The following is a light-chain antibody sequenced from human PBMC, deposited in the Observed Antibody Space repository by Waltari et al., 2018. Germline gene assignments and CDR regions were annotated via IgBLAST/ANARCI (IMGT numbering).Light chain of an antibody. J-gene: IGLJ3*02. Sequence: QSALTQPASVSGSPGQSITISCTGTSSDVGFYDFVSWFQQHPGKAPKGMIYKVNNRASGVSNRYTGSKSANTASRTIAGLQAEDEADYYCSSYTRRSYWVFGGGTQLTVL. CDR3: SSYTRRSYWV. V-gene: IGLV2-14*01. CDR1: SSDVGFYDF. CDR2: KVN.